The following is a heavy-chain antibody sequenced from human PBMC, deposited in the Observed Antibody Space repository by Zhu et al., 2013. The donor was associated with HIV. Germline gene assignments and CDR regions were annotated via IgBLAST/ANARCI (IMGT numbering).Heavy chain of an antibody. D-gene: IGHD3-22*01. CDR3: ARVPQYHDSSGYFYYYFDY. CDR2: IYYSGST. J-gene: IGHJ4*02. V-gene: IGHV4-59*01. CDR1: GGSISTYY. Sequence: QVQLQESGPGLVKPSETLSLTCTVSGGSISTYYWNWIRQPPGKGLEWIGYIYYSGSTNYNPSLQSRVTISVDTSKNQFSLKLTSVTAADTAVYYCARVPQYHDSSGYFYYYFDYWGKGTLVTATS.